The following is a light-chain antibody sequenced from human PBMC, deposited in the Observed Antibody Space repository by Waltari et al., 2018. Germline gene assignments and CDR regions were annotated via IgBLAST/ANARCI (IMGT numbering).Light chain of an antibody. CDR3: AALDDSLNGLV. CDR1: SSNIGSNT. Sequence: QSVLTQPPSASGTPGQRVTISCSGSSSNIGSNTVNWYQQRPGTAPKLLIYGNNQRPSGVPGRFSGSKSGTSASLAISGLQSEDEADYYCAALDDSLNGLVFGGGTTLTVL. J-gene: IGLJ3*02. CDR2: GNN. V-gene: IGLV1-44*01.